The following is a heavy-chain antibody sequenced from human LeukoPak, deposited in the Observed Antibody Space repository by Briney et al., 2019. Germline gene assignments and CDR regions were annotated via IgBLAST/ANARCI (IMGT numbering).Heavy chain of an antibody. CDR2: IYYSGST. V-gene: IGHV4-61*01. Sequence: SETLSLTCTVSGGSFSSGSYYWSWIRQPPGKGLEWIGYIYYSGSTNYNPSLKSRVTISVDTSKNQFSLKLSSVTAADTAVYYCARSGYDSSGYLPYYFDYWGQGTLVTVSS. CDR1: GGSFSSGSYY. J-gene: IGHJ4*02. CDR3: ARSGYDSSGYLPYYFDY. D-gene: IGHD3-22*01.